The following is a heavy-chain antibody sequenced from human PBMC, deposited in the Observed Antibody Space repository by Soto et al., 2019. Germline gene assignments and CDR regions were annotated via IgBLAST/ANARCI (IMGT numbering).Heavy chain of an antibody. CDR1: GYTLTDHG. CDR2: INPYNANT. CDR3: ARDWTSPSCVSSSCPRGGWFDP. V-gene: IGHV1-18*04. J-gene: IGHJ5*02. Sequence: QVQLVQSGPEVKKPGASVKVSCKASGYTLTDHGISWVRQAPGQGLEWMGWINPYNANTRYGEKVQGRVTMSTDTSSTVYMELTGLTSDDTAGYYCARDWTSPSCVSSSCPRGGWFDPWGQGTLVTVSS. D-gene: IGHD2-15*01.